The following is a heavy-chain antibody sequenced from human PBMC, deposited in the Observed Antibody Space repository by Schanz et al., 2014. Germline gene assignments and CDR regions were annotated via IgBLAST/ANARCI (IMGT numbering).Heavy chain of an antibody. CDR1: GFTFSSYA. CDR3: AKERPNWAYLED. V-gene: IGHV3-23*04. J-gene: IGHJ4*02. CDR2: ISGSAGTT. D-gene: IGHD1-1*01. Sequence: EVQLVESGGGLVQPGGSRRLSCVASGFTFSSYALSWVRQAPGKGLEYVSAISGSAGTTYYAGSVKGRFTISRDNSKNMVYLQMNSLRAEDTAVYYCAKERPNWAYLEDWGQGTPVTVSS.